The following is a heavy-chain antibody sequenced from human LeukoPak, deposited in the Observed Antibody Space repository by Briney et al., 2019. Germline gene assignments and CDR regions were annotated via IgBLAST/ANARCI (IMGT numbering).Heavy chain of an antibody. J-gene: IGHJ5*02. Sequence: ASVKVSCKVSGYTLTELSMHWVRQAPGKGLEWMGGFDPEDGETIYPQKFQGRVTITEDTSTDTAYMELSGLRSEDTAVYYCVTGHYASGGFDPWGQGTLVTVSS. CDR1: GYTLTELS. CDR3: VTGHYASGGFDP. CDR2: FDPEDGET. D-gene: IGHD3-10*01. V-gene: IGHV1-24*01.